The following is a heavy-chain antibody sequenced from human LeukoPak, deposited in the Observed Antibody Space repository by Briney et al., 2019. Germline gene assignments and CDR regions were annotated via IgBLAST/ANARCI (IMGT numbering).Heavy chain of an antibody. CDR2: ISSSGSTI. CDR3: ARLTKTLYDILTGHFSPDAFDI. Sequence: GGSLRLSCAASGFTFSDYYMSWIRQAPGRGLEWVSYISSSGSTIYYADSVKGRFTISRDNAKNSLYLQMNSLRAEDTAVYYCARLTKTLYDILTGHFSPDAFDIWGQGTMVIVSS. J-gene: IGHJ3*02. D-gene: IGHD3-9*01. V-gene: IGHV3-11*01. CDR1: GFTFSDYY.